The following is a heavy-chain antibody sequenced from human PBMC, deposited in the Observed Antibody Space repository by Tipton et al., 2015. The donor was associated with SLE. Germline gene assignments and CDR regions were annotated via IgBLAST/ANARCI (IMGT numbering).Heavy chain of an antibody. CDR3: ARFSGGRIDY. V-gene: IGHV3-74*01. D-gene: IGHD6-25*01. CDR1: GFTLSSNW. CDR2: ISADEGYT. J-gene: IGHJ4*02. Sequence: GSLRLSCAASGFTLSSNWMHWVRQAPGKGLVWVSRISADEGYTVYADSVKGRFTISRDNTKNTLYLQMNSLRAEDTAVYYCARFSGGRIDYWGQGTLVTVSS.